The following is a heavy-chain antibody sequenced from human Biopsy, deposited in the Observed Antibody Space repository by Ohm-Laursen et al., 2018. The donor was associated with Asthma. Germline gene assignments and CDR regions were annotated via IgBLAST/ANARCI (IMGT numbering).Heavy chain of an antibody. V-gene: IGHV1-69*13. D-gene: IGHD2-2*01. Sequence: SVKGSCKSLGGTFNTYVIGWVRQAPGQGLEGMGGINSVFGSTTYPQKFQDRVTITADDSTSTVYMELSSLRSEDSAVYYCARKAGSCISRTCYSLDFWGQGTLVTVSS. CDR1: GGTFNTYV. CDR3: ARKAGSCISRTCYSLDF. CDR2: INSVFGST. J-gene: IGHJ4*02.